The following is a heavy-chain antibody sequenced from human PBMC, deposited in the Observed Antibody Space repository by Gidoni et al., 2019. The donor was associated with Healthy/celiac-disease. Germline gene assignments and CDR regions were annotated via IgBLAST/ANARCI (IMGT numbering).Heavy chain of an antibody. CDR3: ARDKKLDY. CDR1: GYAFPSYG. Sequence: QAQLVQSGAEVKTPGASVKVSCKASGYAFPSYGSSWVRQAPGQGLEWMGWISAYKGNTNYAQKLQGRVTMTTDTTTSTAYMELRGLRSDDTAVYYCARDKKLDYWGQGTLVTVSS. J-gene: IGHJ4*02. CDR2: ISAYKGNT. V-gene: IGHV1-18*01.